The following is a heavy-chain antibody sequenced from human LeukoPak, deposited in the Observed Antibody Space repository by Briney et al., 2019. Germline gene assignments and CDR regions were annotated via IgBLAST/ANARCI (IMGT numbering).Heavy chain of an antibody. CDR3: ARRESSGRFDY. CDR1: GFTFSSYS. V-gene: IGHV3-21*01. J-gene: IGHJ4*02. D-gene: IGHD6-19*01. Sequence: PGGSLRLSCAASGFTFSSYSMNGVRQAPGKGLEWVSSISSSSYDINYTDSMKGRLTISRDNAKNSLYLQMNSLRVEDTAVYYCARRESSGRFDYWGQGTLVTVSS. CDR2: ISSSSYDI.